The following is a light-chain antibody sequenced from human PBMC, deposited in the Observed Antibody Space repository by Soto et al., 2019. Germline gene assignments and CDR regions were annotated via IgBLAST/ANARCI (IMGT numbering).Light chain of an antibody. CDR2: DVS. Sequence: SALPQTRSVSGSPGQSVTISCTGTSSDVGGYNYVSWYQQHPGKAPKLMIYDVSKRPSGVPDRFSGSKSGNTASLTISGLQAEDEADYYCCSYAGSYTFYVFGTGTKVTVL. J-gene: IGLJ1*01. CDR1: SSDVGGYNY. V-gene: IGLV2-11*01. CDR3: CSYAGSYTFYV.